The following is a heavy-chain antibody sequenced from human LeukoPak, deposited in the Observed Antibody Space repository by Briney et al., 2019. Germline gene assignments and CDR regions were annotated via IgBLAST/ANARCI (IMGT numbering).Heavy chain of an antibody. J-gene: IGHJ4*02. V-gene: IGHV5-51*01. CDR3: ASRGVGYSYGYGFDY. D-gene: IGHD5-18*01. Sequence: GESLKISCKGSGYSFTSYWISWVRQMPGKGLEWMGIIYPGDSDTRYSPSFQGQVTISADKSISTAYLQWSSLKASDTAMYYCASRGVGYSYGYGFDYWGQGTLVTVSS. CDR1: GYSFTSYW. CDR2: IYPGDSDT.